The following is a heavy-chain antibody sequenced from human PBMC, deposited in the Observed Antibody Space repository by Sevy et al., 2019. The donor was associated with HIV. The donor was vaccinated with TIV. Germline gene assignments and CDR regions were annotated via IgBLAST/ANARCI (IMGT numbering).Heavy chain of an antibody. D-gene: IGHD3-22*01. CDR2: ISSSSSYI. Sequence: GGSLRLSCAASGFTFSSYSMNWVRQAPGKGLEWVSSISSSSSYIYYADSVKGRFTISRDNAKNSLYLQMNSLRAEDTAVNYCARVGITMIDYYYYYMDVWGKGTTVTVSS. V-gene: IGHV3-21*01. J-gene: IGHJ6*03. CDR3: ARVGITMIDYYYYYMDV. CDR1: GFTFSSYS.